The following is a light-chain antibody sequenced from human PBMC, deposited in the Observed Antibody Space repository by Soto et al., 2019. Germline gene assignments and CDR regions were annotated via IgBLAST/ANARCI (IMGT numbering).Light chain of an antibody. CDR1: QGISNY. V-gene: IGKV1-27*01. CDR3: QRYSCAPPMFT. J-gene: IGKJ3*01. CDR2: AAS. Sequence: DIQMTQSPSSLSASVGDRVTITCRASQGISNYLAWYQQKQGKVPRLLIYAASTLPSGVPSRISGSGSGTDFTLTISSLQPEDVATYYCQRYSCAPPMFTFGPGTRVDIK.